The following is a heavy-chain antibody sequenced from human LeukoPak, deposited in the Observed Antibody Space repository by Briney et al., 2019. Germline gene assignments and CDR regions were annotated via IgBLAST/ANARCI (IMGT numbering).Heavy chain of an antibody. V-gene: IGHV4-39*01. CDR3: ARHRESDFGYYYYMDV. CDR1: GVSISTDNFY. J-gene: IGHJ6*03. CDR2: FYYSGTT. D-gene: IGHD4-17*01. Sequence: SETLSLTCTVSGVSISTDNFYWGWIRQPPGKGLEWLGTFYYSGTTYYNPSLKSRLTISVDTSKNQFSLQLSSVTAADTSVYYCARHRESDFGYYYYMDVWGKGTTVTVSS.